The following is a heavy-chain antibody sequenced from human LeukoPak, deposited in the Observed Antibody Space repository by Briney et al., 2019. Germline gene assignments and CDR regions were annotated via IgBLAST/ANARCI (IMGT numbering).Heavy chain of an antibody. CDR2: ISSSSSYI. CDR3: ARVVSSPGGDAFDI. CDR1: GFTFSSYS. J-gene: IGHJ3*02. D-gene: IGHD2-2*01. V-gene: IGHV3-21*01. Sequence: PGGSLRLSCAASGFTFSSYSMNWVRQAPGKGLEWVSSISSSSSYIYYADSVKGRFTISRDNAKNSLYLQMNSPRAEDTAVYYCARVVSSPGGDAFDIWGQGTMVTVSS.